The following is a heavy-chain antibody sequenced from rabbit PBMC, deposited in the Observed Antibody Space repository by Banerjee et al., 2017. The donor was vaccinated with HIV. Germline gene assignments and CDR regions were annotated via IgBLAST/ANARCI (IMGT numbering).Heavy chain of an antibody. V-gene: IGHV1S43*01. CDR2: IHTDNGNT. D-gene: IGHD7-1*01. CDR3: ARSDTYGGSGYKYTTRLNL. CDR1: GFSFSSNYW. Sequence: QEQLEESGGDLVKPGGTLTLTCKASGFSFSSNYWICWVRQAPGKGLEWIGCIHTDNGNTYYASWAKGRFTITRSTSLNTVTLQQNSLTAADTATYFCARSDTYGGSGYKYTTRLNLWGQGTLVTVS. J-gene: IGHJ3*01.